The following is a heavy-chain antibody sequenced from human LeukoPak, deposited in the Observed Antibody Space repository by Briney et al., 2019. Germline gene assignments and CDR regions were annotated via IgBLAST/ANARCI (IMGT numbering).Heavy chain of an antibody. Sequence: GESLRLSCAASGFTFSDYAMYWVRLAPGKGLEWVSSIEASGGATYYADSVKGRFTISRDNSKNTFYLQMNSLRAEDTAVYYCAKGSGSGWYGWFAPWGQGTLVTVSS. CDR1: GFTFSDYA. J-gene: IGHJ5*02. D-gene: IGHD6-19*01. V-gene: IGHV3-23*01. CDR2: IEASGGAT. CDR3: AKGSGSGWYGWFAP.